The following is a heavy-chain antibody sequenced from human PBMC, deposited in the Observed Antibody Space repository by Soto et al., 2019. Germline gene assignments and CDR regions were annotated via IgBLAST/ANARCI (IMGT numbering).Heavy chain of an antibody. D-gene: IGHD3-10*01. V-gene: IGHV4-38-2*02. J-gene: IGHJ4*02. CDR2: IYHSGST. CDR1: GYSISSGYY. CDR3: ARDYGSGSYYDY. Sequence: SETLSLTCAVSGYSISSGYYWGWIRQPPGKGLEWIGSIYHSGSTYYNPSLKSRVTISVDTSKNQFSLKLSSVTAADTAVYYCARDYGSGSYYDYWGQGTLVTVSS.